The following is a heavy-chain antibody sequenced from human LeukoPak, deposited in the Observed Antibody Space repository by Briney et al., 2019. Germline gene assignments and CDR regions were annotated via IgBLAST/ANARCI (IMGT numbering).Heavy chain of an antibody. J-gene: IGHJ6*02. CDR2: ISGSGGST. V-gene: IGHV3-23*01. CDR1: GFTFSSYA. D-gene: IGHD3-10*01. CDR3: AKRVDITMVRGVNIGNYYGMDV. Sequence: GGSLRLSCAASGFTFSSYAMSWVRQAPGKGLEWVSAISGSGGSTYYADSVKGRFTISRDNSKNTLYLQMNSLRAEDTAVYYCAKRVDITMVRGVNIGNYYGMDVWGQGTTVTVSS.